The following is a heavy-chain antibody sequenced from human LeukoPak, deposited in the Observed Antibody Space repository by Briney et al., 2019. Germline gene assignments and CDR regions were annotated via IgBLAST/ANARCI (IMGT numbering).Heavy chain of an antibody. V-gene: IGHV3-23*01. D-gene: IGHD2/OR15-2a*01. CDR1: GFTFNNYA. CDR3: AKGPLSLFDS. Sequence: GGSLRLSCAASGFTFNNYAMNWVRQAPGKGLEWVSAINNSGGRTYYADSVKGRFTISRDNSKNTLYLRMNSLRAEDTAEYYCAKGPLSLFDSWGQGTLVTVSS. CDR2: INNSGGRT. J-gene: IGHJ4*02.